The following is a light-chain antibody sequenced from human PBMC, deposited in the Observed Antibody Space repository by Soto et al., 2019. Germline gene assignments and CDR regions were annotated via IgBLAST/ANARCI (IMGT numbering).Light chain of an antibody. CDR2: DAS. CDR3: QQRSNWPPIT. CDR1: QSVGSS. J-gene: IGKJ4*01. Sequence: IVLTQSPATLSLSPWERATLSCRASQSVGSSLAWYQQKPGQAPRLLIYDASNRATGIPARFRGSGSGTDFTLTISSLEPEDFAVYYCQQRSNWPPITFGGGTKVDIK. V-gene: IGKV3-11*01.